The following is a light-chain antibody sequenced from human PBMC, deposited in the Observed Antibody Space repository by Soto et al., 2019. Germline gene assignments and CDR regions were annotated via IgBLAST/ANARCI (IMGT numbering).Light chain of an antibody. V-gene: IGLV1-44*01. J-gene: IGLJ1*01. CDR2: NNN. CDR1: SSNIGSNT. CDR3: AAWDDSLNGLV. Sequence: QAVVTQPPSASGTPGQRVTISCSGRSSNIGSNTVNWYQQLPGTAPKLLIHNNNQRPSGVPAGFSGSKSGTSASLAISGLQSEDEADYYCAAWDDSLNGLVFGAGTKVTVL.